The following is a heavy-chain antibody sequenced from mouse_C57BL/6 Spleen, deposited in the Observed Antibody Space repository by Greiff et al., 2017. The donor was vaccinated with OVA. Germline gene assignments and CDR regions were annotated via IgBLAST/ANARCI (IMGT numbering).Heavy chain of an antibody. CDR2: IDPENGDT. D-gene: IGHD2-2*01. CDR1: GFNIKDDY. J-gene: IGHJ3*01. CDR3: TTIRGHGYVAY. V-gene: IGHV14-4*01. Sequence: VQLKQSGAELVRPGASVKLSCTASGFNIKDDYMHWVKQRPEQGLEWIGWIDPENGDTEYAPKFQGKATITADTSSNTAYLQLSSLSSEDTAVYYCTTIRGHGYVAYWGQGTLVTVSA.